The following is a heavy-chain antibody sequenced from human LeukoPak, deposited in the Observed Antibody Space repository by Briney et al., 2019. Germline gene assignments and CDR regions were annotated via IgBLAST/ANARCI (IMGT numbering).Heavy chain of an antibody. CDR2: IKQDGSEK. Sequence: GGSLRLSCAASGLSMTRYWMSWVRQAPGKGLEWAANIKQDGSEKYYVDSVKGRFTISRDNAKNSLYLQMDSLRVEDTAVYYCAGAIVGARHPSPYYFDYWGQGTLVTVSS. CDR3: AGAIVGARHPSPYYFDY. V-gene: IGHV3-7*04. CDR1: GLSMTRYW. J-gene: IGHJ4*02. D-gene: IGHD1-26*01.